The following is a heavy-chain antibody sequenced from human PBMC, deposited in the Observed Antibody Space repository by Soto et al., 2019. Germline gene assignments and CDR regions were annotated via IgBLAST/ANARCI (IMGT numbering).Heavy chain of an antibody. CDR3: AKATPIQLWLIDY. Sequence: VQLVESGGGLVKPGGSLRLSCAASGFTFSSYGMHWVRQAPGKGLEWVAVISYDGSNKYYADSVKGRFTISRDNSKNTLYLQMNSLRAEDTAVYYCAKATPIQLWLIDYWGQGTLVTVSS. D-gene: IGHD5-18*01. CDR2: ISYDGSNK. J-gene: IGHJ4*02. CDR1: GFTFSSYG. V-gene: IGHV3-30*18.